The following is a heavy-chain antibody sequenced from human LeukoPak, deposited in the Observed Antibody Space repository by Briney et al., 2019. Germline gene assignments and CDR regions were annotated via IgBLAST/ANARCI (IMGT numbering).Heavy chain of an antibody. Sequence: PGRSLRLSCAASGFTFSSYGMHWVRQAPGKGLEWVAVISYDGSNKYYADSVKGRFTISRDNSKNTLYLQMNSLRAEDTAVYYCAKDGDYYGSGTPHGAFDIWGQGTMVTVSS. CDR2: ISYDGSNK. D-gene: IGHD3-10*01. V-gene: IGHV3-30*18. CDR1: GFTFSSYG. CDR3: AKDGDYYGSGTPHGAFDI. J-gene: IGHJ3*02.